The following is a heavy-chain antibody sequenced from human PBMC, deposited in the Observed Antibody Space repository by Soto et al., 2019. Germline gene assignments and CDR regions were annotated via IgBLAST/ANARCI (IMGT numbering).Heavy chain of an antibody. J-gene: IGHJ3*02. V-gene: IGHV3-33*01. CDR2: IWYDGSNK. Sequence: GGSLRLSCAASGFTFSSYGMHWVRQAPGKGLEWVAVIWYDGSNKYYADSVKGRFTISRDNSKNTLYLQMNSLRAEDTAVYYCASGYCTNGVCYDNDAFDIWGQGTMVTVSS. CDR3: ASGYCTNGVCYDNDAFDI. CDR1: GFTFSSYG. D-gene: IGHD2-8*01.